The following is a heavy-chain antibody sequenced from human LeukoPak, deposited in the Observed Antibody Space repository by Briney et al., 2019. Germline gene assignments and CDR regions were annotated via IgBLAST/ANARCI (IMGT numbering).Heavy chain of an antibody. J-gene: IGHJ4*02. CDR3: ARRGGSGWYSQVDY. D-gene: IGHD6-19*01. Sequence: SETLSLTCAVYGGSFSGYYWSWIRQPPGKGLECIGSVYYSGSTFYNLSLKSRLTMSIDTSKNQFSLRLSSVTAADTAAYYCARRGGSGWYSQVDYWGQGTLITVSS. CDR2: VYYSGST. CDR1: GGSFSGYY. V-gene: IGHV4-34*01.